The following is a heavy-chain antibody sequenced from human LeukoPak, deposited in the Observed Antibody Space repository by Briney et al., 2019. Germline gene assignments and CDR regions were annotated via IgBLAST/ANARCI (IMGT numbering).Heavy chain of an antibody. CDR1: GYTFTDYY. D-gene: IGHD2-2*01. CDR2: INPISGGT. J-gene: IGHJ6*02. CDR3: ARDLADCSSSSCYYYNYYSMDV. Sequence: GASVRVSCKASGYTFTDYYLHWVRQAPGQGLEWMGWINPISGGTNYAQKFQGSVTMTRDTSITTAYMELSSLRSDDTAVYYCARDLADCSSSSCYYYNYYSMDVWGQGTTVTVSS. V-gene: IGHV1-2*02.